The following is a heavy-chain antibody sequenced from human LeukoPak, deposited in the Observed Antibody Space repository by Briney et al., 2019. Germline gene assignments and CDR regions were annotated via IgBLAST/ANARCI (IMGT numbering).Heavy chain of an antibody. CDR1: GFTFSDYY. Sequence: PGGSLRLSCAASGFTFSDYYMSWIRQAPGKGLEWVSYIGSSDITTYYADSVKGRFTISRDNAKNSLYLQMNSLRAEDTAFYHCARGDYYGSGSFYNNAFDIWGQGTMVTVSS. J-gene: IGHJ3*02. D-gene: IGHD3-10*01. CDR3: ARGDYYGSGSFYNNAFDI. V-gene: IGHV3-11*01. CDR2: IGSSDITT.